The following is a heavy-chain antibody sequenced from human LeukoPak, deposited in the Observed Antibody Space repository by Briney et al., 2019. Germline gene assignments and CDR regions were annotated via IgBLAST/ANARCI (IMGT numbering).Heavy chain of an antibody. Sequence: ASVKVSCKASGYTFTSYYMHWVRQAPGQGLEWMGIINPSGGSTSYAQKFQGRVTMTRDMSTSTVYMELSSLRSDDTAVYYCARVCPRDTRITMVRGVIITSHWFDPWGQGTLVTVSS. V-gene: IGHV1-46*01. D-gene: IGHD3-10*01. CDR1: GYTFTSYY. CDR3: ARVCPRDTRITMVRGVIITSHWFDP. J-gene: IGHJ5*02. CDR2: INPSGGST.